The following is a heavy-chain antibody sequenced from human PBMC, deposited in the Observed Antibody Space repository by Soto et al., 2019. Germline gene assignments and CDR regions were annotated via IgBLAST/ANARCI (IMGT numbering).Heavy chain of an antibody. D-gene: IGHD3-9*01. CDR2: ISYDGSNK. V-gene: IGHV3-30*18. CDR3: AKDQYYDILTGPDY. Sequence: QVQLVESGGGVVQPGRSLRLSCAASGFTFSSYGMHWVRQAPGKGLEWVAVISYDGSNKYYADSVKGRFTISRANSKNTLYLQMNSLRAEDTAVYYCAKDQYYDILTGPDYWGQGTLVTVSS. CDR1: GFTFSSYG. J-gene: IGHJ4*02.